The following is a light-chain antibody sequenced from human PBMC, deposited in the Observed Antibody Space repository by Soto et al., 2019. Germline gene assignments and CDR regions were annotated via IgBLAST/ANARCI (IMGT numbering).Light chain of an antibody. CDR1: QNILNSPDKRNY. J-gene: IGKJ4*01. CDR3: QQHSSAPQIT. CDR2: WAS. Sequence: DIVMTQSPDSLVVSLGERATINCRSSQNILNSPDKRNYLAWYQQKSGQPPKLLIYWASTRESGVPVRFSGSGSSTDFTLTISSLQAEDVAVYYCQQHSSAPQITFGGGTKVEIK. V-gene: IGKV4-1*01.